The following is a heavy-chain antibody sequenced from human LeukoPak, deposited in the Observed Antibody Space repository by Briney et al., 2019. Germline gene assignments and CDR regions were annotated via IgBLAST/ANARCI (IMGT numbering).Heavy chain of an antibody. CDR1: GFTFGSYW. J-gene: IGHJ4*02. V-gene: IGHV3-7*04. Sequence: GGSLRLSCAASGFTFGSYWMSWVRQAPGKGLEWVANINEDGSEKYHVASVRGRFTISRDNAKNSLYLQMDSLTDADTAVYYCARASDVGTIDYWGQGTLVTVSS. CDR2: INEDGSEK. D-gene: IGHD7-27*01. CDR3: ARASDVGTIDY.